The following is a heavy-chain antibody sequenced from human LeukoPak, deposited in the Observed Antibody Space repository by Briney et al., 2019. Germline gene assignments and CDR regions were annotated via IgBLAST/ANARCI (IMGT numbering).Heavy chain of an antibody. Sequence: SETLSLTCAVYGGSFSAYYWSWIRQPPGKGLEWIGEINHSGSTNYNPSLKSRVNISVDTSKNQFSLKLSSVTTADTAVYYCARVSRLWWARDIWGQGTMVTVSS. V-gene: IGHV4-34*01. CDR2: INHSGST. CDR1: GGSFSAYY. J-gene: IGHJ3*02. CDR3: ARVSRLWWARDI. D-gene: IGHD2-21*01.